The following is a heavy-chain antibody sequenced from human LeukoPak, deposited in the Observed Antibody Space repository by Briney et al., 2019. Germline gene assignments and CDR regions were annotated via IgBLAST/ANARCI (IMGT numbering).Heavy chain of an antibody. V-gene: IGHV3-30-3*01. CDR2: MSFDGSNK. J-gene: IGHJ4*02. CDR3: ASVGGYDPLFDY. Sequence: PGGSLRLSCAASGFTFSSHAMHWVRQAPGKGLEWVAVMSFDGSNKYYADSVKGRFTISRVNSKNTLYLQMNSLRTEDTAVYYCASVGGYDPLFDYWGQGTLVTVSS. CDR1: GFTFSSHA. D-gene: IGHD5-12*01.